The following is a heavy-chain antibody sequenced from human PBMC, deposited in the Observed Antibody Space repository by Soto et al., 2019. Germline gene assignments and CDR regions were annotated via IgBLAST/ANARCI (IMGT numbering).Heavy chain of an antibody. J-gene: IGHJ5*02. Sequence: QVQLVQSGAEVKKPGASVKVSCKASGYAFTSYGISWVRQAPGQGLEWMGWISAYNGNTNYAQKPQGRVTMTTDTAASTADMKLRSPRSDYTAVYYCARSAASVYWCDPWGQGTLGTDSS. V-gene: IGHV1-18*01. CDR2: ISAYNGNT. D-gene: IGHD4-4*01. CDR3: ARSAASVYWCDP. CDR1: GYAFTSYG.